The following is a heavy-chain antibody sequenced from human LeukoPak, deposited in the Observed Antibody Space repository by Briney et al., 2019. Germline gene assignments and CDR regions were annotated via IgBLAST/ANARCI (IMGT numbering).Heavy chain of an antibody. Sequence: PSETLSLTCIVSGGSLSSYYWSWIRQPPGEGQEWIGYISYSGSTEYNPSLKSRVTISIDTSKTQFSLNLSSVTAADTAVYYCTSHRQYDADVFDIWGQGTMVTVSS. CDR3: TSHRQYDADVFDI. J-gene: IGHJ3*02. CDR2: ISYSGST. V-gene: IGHV4-59*08. CDR1: GGSLSSYY. D-gene: IGHD2-8*01.